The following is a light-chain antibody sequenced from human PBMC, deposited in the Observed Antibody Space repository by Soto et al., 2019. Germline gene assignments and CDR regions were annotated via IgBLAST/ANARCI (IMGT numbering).Light chain of an antibody. CDR3: QQDKNLPSWT. CDR1: QSVSSRY. Sequence: EIVLTQSPGTLSLSPGERGTLSCRARQSVSSRYLAWYQQKPGQPPRLLIYGASSRATGIPDRFSGSGSGTEFTLTISSLQSEDFAVYYCQQDKNLPSWTFGEGTKVDI. CDR2: GAS. V-gene: IGKV3-20*01. J-gene: IGKJ1*01.